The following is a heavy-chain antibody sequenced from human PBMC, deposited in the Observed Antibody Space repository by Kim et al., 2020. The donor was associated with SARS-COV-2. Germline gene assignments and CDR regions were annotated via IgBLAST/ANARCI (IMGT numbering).Heavy chain of an antibody. D-gene: IGHD3-10*01. J-gene: IGHJ4*02. CDR2: INWNGGST. V-gene: IGHV3-20*04. Sequence: GGSLRLSCAASGFTFDDYGMSWVRQAPGKGLEWVSGINWNGGSTGYADSVKGRFTISRDNAKNSLYLQMNSLRAEYTALYYCASYRPGLAYYFDYWGQGTLVTVSS. CDR3: ASYRPGLAYYFDY. CDR1: GFTFDDYG.